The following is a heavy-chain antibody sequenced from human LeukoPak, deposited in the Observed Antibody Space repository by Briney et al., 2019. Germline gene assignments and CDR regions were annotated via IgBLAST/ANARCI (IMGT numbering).Heavy chain of an antibody. V-gene: IGHV3-23*01. CDR2: ISGSGDRT. CDR1: GFTFSSYG. D-gene: IGHD6-19*01. CDR3: ASASYSSGWYNF. Sequence: PGGTLRLSCAASGFTFSSYGMSWVRQAPGKGLEWVSGISGSGDRTYYADSVKGRFTMSRDNSKNTLYLQMNSLRDEDTAVYYCASASYSSGWYNFWGQGTLVTVSS. J-gene: IGHJ4*02.